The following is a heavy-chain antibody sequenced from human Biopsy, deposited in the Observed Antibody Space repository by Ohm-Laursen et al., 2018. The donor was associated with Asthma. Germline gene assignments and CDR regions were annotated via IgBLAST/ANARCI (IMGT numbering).Heavy chain of an antibody. V-gene: IGHV3-21*01. D-gene: IGHD3-10*01. CDR2: ISSLSRYI. J-gene: IGHJ4*02. CDR1: GGYLTGHY. Sequence: LSLTCTVYGGYLTGHYWNWIRQPPGKGLERVASISSLSRYIYHATSLRGRFTISRDNAKRSLYLQMDSLRGDDTAVYYCSRDFTIGSGSPFHFWGRGTLVTVSS. CDR3: SRDFTIGSGSPFHF.